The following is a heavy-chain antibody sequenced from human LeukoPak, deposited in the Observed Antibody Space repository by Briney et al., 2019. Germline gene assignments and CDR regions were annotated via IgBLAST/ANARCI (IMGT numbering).Heavy chain of an antibody. Sequence: ATSLRLSCVASGFTFSTYGMHWVCQGPRQGLDRVSVIGSDCSKKYYADSVKGRFTISRDDSKNTLYLQMNSLSAEDTAVYYCARDGAVGSPIDPWGQGTLVTVSS. CDR3: ARDGAVGSPIDP. V-gene: IGHV3-33*01. CDR1: GFTFSTYG. J-gene: IGHJ5*02. CDR2: IGSDCSKK. D-gene: IGHD3-10*01.